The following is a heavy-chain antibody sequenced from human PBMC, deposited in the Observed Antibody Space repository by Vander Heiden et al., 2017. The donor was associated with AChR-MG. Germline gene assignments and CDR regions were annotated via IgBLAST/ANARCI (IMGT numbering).Heavy chain of an antibody. D-gene: IGHD2-2*01. V-gene: IGHV1-69*01. Sequence: QVQLVQSGAEVKKPGSSVKVSCKASAGTFSSYAISWVRQAPGQGLEWMGGIIPICGTANYAQKFQGRVTITADESTSTAYMELSSLRSEDTAVYYCARVVPAAPRYYYYGMDVWGQGTTVTVSS. CDR2: IIPICGTA. CDR3: ARVVPAAPRYYYYGMDV. J-gene: IGHJ6*02. CDR1: AGTFSSYA.